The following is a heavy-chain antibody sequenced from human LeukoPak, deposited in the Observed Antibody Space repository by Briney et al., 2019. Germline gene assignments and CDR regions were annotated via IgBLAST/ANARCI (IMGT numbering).Heavy chain of an antibody. J-gene: IGHJ5*02. CDR1: GGSFSGYY. D-gene: IGHD2-2*02. V-gene: IGHV4-34*01. CDR2: INHSGST. Sequence: KTSETLSLTCAVYGGSFSGYYWSWIRQPPGKGLEWIGEINHSGSTNYNPSLKSRVTISVDTSKNQFSLKLSSVTAADTAVYYCARGAVIVVVPAAILNWFDPWGQGTLVTVSS. CDR3: ARGAVIVVVPAAILNWFDP.